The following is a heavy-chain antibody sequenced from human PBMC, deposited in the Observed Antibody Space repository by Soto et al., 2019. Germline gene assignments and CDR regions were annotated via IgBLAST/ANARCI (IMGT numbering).Heavy chain of an antibody. V-gene: IGHV3-48*03. J-gene: IGHJ4*02. Sequence: GGSLRLSCAASGFTFSSYEMNWVRQAPGKGLEWVSDITSTGSTRYYADSVKGRFTISRDNAKNSLYLQMNSLRAEDTAVYYCARGYRTSSACHWNFDYWGQGTMVTVSS. CDR2: ITSTGSTR. CDR3: ARGYRTSSACHWNFDY. D-gene: IGHD3-22*01. CDR1: GFTFSSYE.